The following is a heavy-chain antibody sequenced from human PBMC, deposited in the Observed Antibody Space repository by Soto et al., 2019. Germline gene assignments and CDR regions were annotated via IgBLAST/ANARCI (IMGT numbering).Heavy chain of an antibody. CDR3: ARGGTGGARDFDY. V-gene: IGHV1-18*01. J-gene: IGHJ4*02. CDR1: GYSFTTYG. D-gene: IGHD7-27*01. CDR2: ISAYNGHT. Sequence: QVQLVQSGGEVKRPGASVRVSCKASGYSFTTYGIGWVRQAPGQGLEWMGWISAYNGHTDYAQKFQGRVTMTTDTATNTVSMELRSLKFDATAVYYCARGGTGGARDFDYWGQGTLVTVSS.